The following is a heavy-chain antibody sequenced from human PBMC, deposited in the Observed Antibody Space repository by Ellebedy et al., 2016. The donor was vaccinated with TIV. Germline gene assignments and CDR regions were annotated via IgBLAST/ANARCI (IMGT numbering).Heavy chain of an antibody. V-gene: IGHV4-38-2*02. D-gene: IGHD3-10*01. J-gene: IGHJ5*02. CDR3: ARGFTYGSVSSSMVGA. CDR1: GGSISGHY. Sequence: ESLKISCTVSGGSISGHYWSWLRQPPGKGLEWIGSIHHSGRTYYNSSLESRVTISVDTSKNQFYLELRAATAAATAIYYCARGFTYGSVSSSMVGAWGQGTLVTVSS. CDR2: IHHSGRT.